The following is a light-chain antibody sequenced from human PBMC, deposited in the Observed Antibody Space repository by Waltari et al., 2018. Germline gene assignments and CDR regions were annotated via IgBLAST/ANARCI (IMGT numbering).Light chain of an antibody. Sequence: QSALTQPPSVSGSPGQSVTISCTGTSSDVGSYNFVSWYQQHPDKAPNLLIYDVNKRTSGVPDRFSGSKSGNTASLTISGLQGEDEADYYCCSYAGSYTYVFGTGTKVTAL. CDR2: DVN. CDR1: SSDVGSYNF. CDR3: CSYAGSYTYV. J-gene: IGLJ1*01. V-gene: IGLV2-11*01.